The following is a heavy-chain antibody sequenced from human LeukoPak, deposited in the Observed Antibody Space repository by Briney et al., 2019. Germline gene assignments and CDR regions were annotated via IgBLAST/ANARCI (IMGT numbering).Heavy chain of an antibody. CDR2: ISGSGGST. D-gene: IGHD2-2*01. J-gene: IGHJ5*02. Sequence: GGSLRLSCAASGFTFSSYAMSWVRQAPGKGLEWVSAISGSGGSTYYADSVKGRFTISRDNSKNTLYLQMNSLRAEDTAVYYCAKVIVVVPAAMGFDPWGQGILVTVSS. CDR3: AKVIVVVPAAMGFDP. CDR1: GFTFSSYA. V-gene: IGHV3-23*01.